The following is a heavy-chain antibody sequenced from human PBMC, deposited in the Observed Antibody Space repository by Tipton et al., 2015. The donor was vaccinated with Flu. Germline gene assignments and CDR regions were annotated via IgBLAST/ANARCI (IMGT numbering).Heavy chain of an antibody. J-gene: IGHJ2*01. V-gene: IGHV4-34*01. CDR3: ARGPLLDL. CDR2: INHSGST. D-gene: IGHD5/OR15-5a*01. Sequence: SWVRQAPGKGLEWIGEINHSGSTNYNPPLKSRVTISVDTSKNQFSLKLGSATAADTAVYYCARGPLLDLWGRGTLVTVSS.